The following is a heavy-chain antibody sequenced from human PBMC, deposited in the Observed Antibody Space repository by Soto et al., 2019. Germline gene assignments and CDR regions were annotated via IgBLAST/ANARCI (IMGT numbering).Heavy chain of an antibody. CDR2: ISGGDGSP. CDR1: GFTFSSYA. CDR3: AKWHTYNYDSLAFSGFDC. Sequence: GSLVLTGVGSGFTFSSYAMTWVRQAPGKGLEWVSAISGGDGSPSYADSVKVRFTISRDNSKNTLYLHMNSLRADDAAAYYCAKWHTYNYDSLAFSGFDCWGQGTQVTVYS. D-gene: IGHD3-16*01. J-gene: IGHJ4*02. V-gene: IGHV3-23*01.